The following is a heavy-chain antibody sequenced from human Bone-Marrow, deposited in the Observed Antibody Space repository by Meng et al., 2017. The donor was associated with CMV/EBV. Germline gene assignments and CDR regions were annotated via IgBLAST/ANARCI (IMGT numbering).Heavy chain of an antibody. CDR1: GFTFSSYS. D-gene: IGHD2-2*01. Sequence: GESLKISCAASGFTFSSYSMNWVRQAPGKGLEWVSSISSSSSYIYYADSVKGRFTISRDNSKNTLYLQMNSLRAEDTAVYYCASLIVVVPAGIYYGMDVWGQGTTVTVSS. J-gene: IGHJ6*02. CDR2: ISSSSSYI. V-gene: IGHV3-21*01. CDR3: ASLIVVVPAGIYYGMDV.